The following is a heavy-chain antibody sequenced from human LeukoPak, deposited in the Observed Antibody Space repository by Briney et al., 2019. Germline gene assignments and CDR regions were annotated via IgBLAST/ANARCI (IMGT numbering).Heavy chain of an antibody. Sequence: PSETLSLTCTVSGGSISSYFWSWIRQPPGKGLEWIGYIYYSGSTYYNPSLKSRLTMSVDTSKNQFSLKLSSVTAVDTAVYFCASPGYCTGGACAVVWGQGTTVTVSS. D-gene: IGHD2-8*02. J-gene: IGHJ6*02. CDR2: IYYSGST. CDR3: ASPGYCTGGACAVV. V-gene: IGHV4-59*04. CDR1: GGSISSYF.